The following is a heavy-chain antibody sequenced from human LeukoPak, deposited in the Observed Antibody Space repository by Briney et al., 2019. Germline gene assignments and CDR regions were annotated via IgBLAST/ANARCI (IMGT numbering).Heavy chain of an antibody. D-gene: IGHD2-2*01. CDR3: ARGPLRYCSSSSCYFDP. Sequence: PGGSLRLSCAAPGFTFSNFWMNWVRQAPGKGLEWVANIKQDGGEKYYVDSVKGRFTISRDNADNSLYLQMNSLRVEDTAVYYCARGPLRYCSSSSCYFDPWGQGTLVTVSS. CDR2: IKQDGGEK. J-gene: IGHJ5*02. V-gene: IGHV3-7*01. CDR1: GFTFSNFW.